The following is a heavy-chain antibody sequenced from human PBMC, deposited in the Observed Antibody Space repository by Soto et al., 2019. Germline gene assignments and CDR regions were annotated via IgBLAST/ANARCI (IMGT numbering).Heavy chain of an antibody. D-gene: IGHD6-6*01. CDR1: GGTFSSYA. J-gene: IGHJ6*02. V-gene: IGHV1-69*12. CDR2: IIPIFGTA. Sequence: QVQLVQSGAEVKKPGSSVKVSCKASGGTFSSYAISWVRQAPGQGLEWMGGIIPIFGTANYAQKFQGRVTITADESTSTAYMELSSLRSEDTAVYYCARISDYSSSGHRPYYYYGMDVWGQGTTVTVSS. CDR3: ARISDYSSSGHRPYYYYGMDV.